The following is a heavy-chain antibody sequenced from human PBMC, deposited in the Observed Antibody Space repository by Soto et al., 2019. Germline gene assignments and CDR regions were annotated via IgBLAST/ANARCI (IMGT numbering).Heavy chain of an antibody. CDR2: INAGNGNT. CDR3: ARAPIVVVVAATPGYYYGMDV. J-gene: IGHJ6*02. V-gene: IGHV1-3*01. Sequence: ASVKVSCKASGYTFTSYAMHWVRQAPGQRLEWMGWINAGNGNTKYSQKFQGRVTITRDTSASTAYMELSSLRSEDTAVYYCARAPIVVVVAATPGYYYGMDVWGQGTTVTVSS. CDR1: GYTFTSYA. D-gene: IGHD2-15*01.